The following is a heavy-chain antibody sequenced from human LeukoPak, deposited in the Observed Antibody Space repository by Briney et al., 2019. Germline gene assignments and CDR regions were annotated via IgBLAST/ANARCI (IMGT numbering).Heavy chain of an antibody. Sequence: PGGSLRLSCAASGFTVSSNYMSWVRQAPGKGLEWVSVIYSGGSTYYADSVRGRFTISRDNSKNTLYLQTNSLRAEDTAVYYCARGSEYYYGSGMGDYWGQGTLVTVSS. CDR1: GFTVSSNY. CDR2: IYSGGST. J-gene: IGHJ4*02. V-gene: IGHV3-66*01. D-gene: IGHD3-10*01. CDR3: ARGSEYYYGSGMGDY.